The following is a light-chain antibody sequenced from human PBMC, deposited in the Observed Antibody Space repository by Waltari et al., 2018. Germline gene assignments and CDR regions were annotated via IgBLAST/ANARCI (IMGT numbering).Light chain of an antibody. CDR2: LGS. Sequence: DIVMTQSPLSLPVTPREPASISCRSSQSLLHSSGYNLLDWYLQKPGQSPQLLIYLGSNRASGVPDRFSGSASGTDFTLTISRVEAEDVGVYYCMQSLQIPVTFGQGTKVEIK. CDR1: QSLLHSSGYNL. CDR3: MQSLQIPVT. J-gene: IGKJ1*01. V-gene: IGKV2-28*01.